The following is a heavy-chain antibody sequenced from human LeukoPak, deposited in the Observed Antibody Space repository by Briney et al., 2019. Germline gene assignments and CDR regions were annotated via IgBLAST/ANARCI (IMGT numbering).Heavy chain of an antibody. CDR2: IYTSGRT. CDR3: ARDHGITIFGVVTNDAFDI. J-gene: IGHJ3*02. V-gene: IGHV4-4*07. CDR1: GGSISSYY. D-gene: IGHD3-3*01. Sequence: SEILSLTCTVSGGSISSYYWSWIRQPAGKGLEWIGRIYTSGRTNYNPSLKSRVTMSVDTSKNQFSLKLSSVTAADTAVYYCARDHGITIFGVVTNDAFDIWGQGTMATVSS.